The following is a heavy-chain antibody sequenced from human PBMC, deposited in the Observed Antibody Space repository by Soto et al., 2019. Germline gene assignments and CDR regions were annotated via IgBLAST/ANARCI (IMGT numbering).Heavy chain of an antibody. Sequence: QVQLVQSGAEVKKPGASVKVSCKASGYTFNSYGISWVRQAPGQGLEWMGWISAYNDNTNYAQNLQGRVTMTTDTYTSTAYMELRSLRSVDTAVYYCARESPPADYWGQGTLVTVSS. V-gene: IGHV1-18*01. J-gene: IGHJ4*02. CDR2: ISAYNDNT. CDR1: GYTFNSYG. CDR3: ARESPPADY.